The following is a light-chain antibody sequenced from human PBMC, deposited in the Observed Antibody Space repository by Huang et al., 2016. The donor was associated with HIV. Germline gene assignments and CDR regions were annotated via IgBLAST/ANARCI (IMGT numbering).Light chain of an antibody. V-gene: IGKV3-15*01. J-gene: IGKJ4*01. CDR2: GAS. Sequence: EIVMTQSPATLSVSPWERVILSCRASESVSSSIAWYQQKPGQGPRLLIYGASTRDSGVPPRFRGSGSGTEFTLTISSLQSADFAVYYCQQYNNWPPLLTFGGGTKVEIK. CDR3: QQYNNWPPLLT. CDR1: ESVSSS.